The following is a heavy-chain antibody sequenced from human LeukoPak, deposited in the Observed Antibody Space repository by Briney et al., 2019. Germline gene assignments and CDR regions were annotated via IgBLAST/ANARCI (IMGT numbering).Heavy chain of an antibody. J-gene: IGHJ5*02. D-gene: IGHD2-8*02. Sequence: GGSLRLSCAASGFTFSSYAMSWVRQAPGKGLEWVSAISGSGGSTYYADSVKGRFTISRDNSKNTLYLQMNSLRAEDTAVYYRAKGRREAGGYNWFDPWGQGTLVTVSS. V-gene: IGHV3-23*01. CDR2: ISGSGGST. CDR3: AKGRREAGGYNWFDP. CDR1: GFTFSSYA.